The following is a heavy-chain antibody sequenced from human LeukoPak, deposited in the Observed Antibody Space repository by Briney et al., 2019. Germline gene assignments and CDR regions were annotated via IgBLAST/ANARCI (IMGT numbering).Heavy chain of an antibody. Sequence: ASVKVSCKTSGYTFCDYYIHWVRQAPGQGLEWMGWLSPNSGGINSAQKFQGRVTMTRDTSISTAYMELNRLRSDDTAVYYCARCSTSCSNFDYWGQGTLVTVSS. D-gene: IGHD2-2*01. J-gene: IGHJ4*02. CDR3: ARCSTSCSNFDY. V-gene: IGHV1-2*02. CDR1: GYTFCDYY. CDR2: LSPNSGGI.